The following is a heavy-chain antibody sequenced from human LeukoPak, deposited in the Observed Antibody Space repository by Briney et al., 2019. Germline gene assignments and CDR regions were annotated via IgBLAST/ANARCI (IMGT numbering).Heavy chain of an antibody. CDR3: AKDRYSNYGNWFDP. CDR1: GFTFSNYA. D-gene: IGHD4-11*01. CDR2: ISGSGGST. V-gene: IGHV3-23*01. J-gene: IGHJ5*02. Sequence: PGGSLRLSCAASGFTFSNYAMNWVRQAPGKGLEWVSGISGSGGSTYYADSAKGRFTISRDNSKNTLYLQMISLRAEDTAVYYCAKDRYSNYGNWFDPWGQGTLVTVFS.